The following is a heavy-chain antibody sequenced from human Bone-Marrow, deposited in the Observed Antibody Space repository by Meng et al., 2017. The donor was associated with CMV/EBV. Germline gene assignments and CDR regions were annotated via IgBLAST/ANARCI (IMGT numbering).Heavy chain of an antibody. V-gene: IGHV3-74*01. CDR1: TFSSYW. Sequence: TFSSYWMHWVRQAPGKGLVWVSRINSDGSSTSYADSVKGRFTISRDNSQNTVFLQMNSLRTDDTAVYYCARSPRQERGGGYPSPFDYWGQGTLVTVSS. J-gene: IGHJ4*02. CDR3: ARSPRQERGGGYPSPFDY. D-gene: IGHD2-15*01. CDR2: INSDGSST.